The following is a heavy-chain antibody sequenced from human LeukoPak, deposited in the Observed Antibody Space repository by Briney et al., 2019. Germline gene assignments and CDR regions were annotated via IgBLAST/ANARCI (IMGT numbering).Heavy chain of an antibody. J-gene: IGHJ6*03. CDR2: ISYDGSNK. CDR3: AKAASKRTDYGDYAFYYYMDV. CDR1: GFTFSSYA. V-gene: IGHV3-30*04. Sequence: GGSLRLSCAASGFTFSSYAMHWVRQAPGKGLEWVAVISYDGSNKYYADSVKGRFTISRDDSKSTLYLQMNSLRAEDTAVYYCAKAASKRTDYGDYAFYYYMDVWGKGTTVTISS. D-gene: IGHD4-17*01.